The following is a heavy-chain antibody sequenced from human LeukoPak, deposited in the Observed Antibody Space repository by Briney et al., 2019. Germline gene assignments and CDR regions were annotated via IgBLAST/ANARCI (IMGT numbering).Heavy chain of an antibody. CDR1: GGTFSSYA. CDR3: ARAYMDIVATCDAFDI. CDR2: IIPIFGTA. D-gene: IGHD5-12*01. V-gene: IGHV1-69*01. Sequence: SVKVSCKASGGTFSSYAISWVRQAPGQGLEWMGGIIPIFGTANYAQKFQGRVTITADESTSTAYMELSSLRSEDTAVYYCARAYMDIVATCDAFDIWGQGTMVTVSS. J-gene: IGHJ3*02.